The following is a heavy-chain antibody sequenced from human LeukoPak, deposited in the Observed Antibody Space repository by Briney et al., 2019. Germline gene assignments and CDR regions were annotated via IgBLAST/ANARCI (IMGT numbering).Heavy chain of an antibody. CDR3: ARESTYYYDSSGYSCFDY. D-gene: IGHD3-22*01. V-gene: IGHV4-31*03. CDR1: GDSSSSGAYY. J-gene: IGHJ4*02. Sequence: SETLSLTCTVSGDSSSSGAYYWSWIRQRPGKGLEWIGHIYYSGNTYYNPSLKSRLNTSIDTSKNQFSLRLNSVTAADTAVYFCARESTYYYDSSGYSCFDYWGQGTPVTVSS. CDR2: IYYSGNT.